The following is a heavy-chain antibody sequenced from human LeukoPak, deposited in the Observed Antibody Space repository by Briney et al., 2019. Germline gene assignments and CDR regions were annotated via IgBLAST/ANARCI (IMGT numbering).Heavy chain of an antibody. Sequence: GGSLRLSCAASGFTFDDYAMHWVRQAPGKGLEWVSGISWNSGSIGYADSVKGRFTISRDNAKNSLYLRMNSLRAEDMALYYCAKDIMSSGYDRGYFDYWGQGTLVTVSS. CDR3: AKDIMSSGYDRGYFDY. D-gene: IGHD5-12*01. J-gene: IGHJ4*02. CDR1: GFTFDDYA. V-gene: IGHV3-9*03. CDR2: ISWNSGSI.